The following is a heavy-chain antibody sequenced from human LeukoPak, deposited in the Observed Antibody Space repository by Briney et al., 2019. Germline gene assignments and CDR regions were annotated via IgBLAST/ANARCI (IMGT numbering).Heavy chain of an antibody. CDR3: ARLGKGLDGGVQNAFDI. J-gene: IGHJ3*02. CDR2: IFSGTTT. Sequence: GGSLRLSCAASGFSVTTNYMTWFRQAPGKGLDWVSVIFSGTTTYYADSVKGRFAISRDNSKNTVYLQMNSLRGEDTAVYYCARLGKGLDGGVQNAFDIWGQGTMVIVSS. V-gene: IGHV3-53*01. CDR1: GFSVTTNY. D-gene: IGHD3-16*01.